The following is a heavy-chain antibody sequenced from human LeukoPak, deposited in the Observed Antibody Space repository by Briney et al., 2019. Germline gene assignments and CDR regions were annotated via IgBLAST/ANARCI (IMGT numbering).Heavy chain of an antibody. Sequence: GGSLKISCKGSGYSFTNYRISWVRHMPGKGLEWMGRIDASDSYTIFSTFCQGPVTISADKSSSTDYLQWSSLKASDTAIYYCARHVLYSYGPQWWFDPWGQGTLVTVSS. D-gene: IGHD5-18*01. J-gene: IGHJ5*02. CDR3: ARHVLYSYGPQWWFDP. CDR2: IDASDSYT. V-gene: IGHV5-10-1*01. CDR1: GYSFTNYR.